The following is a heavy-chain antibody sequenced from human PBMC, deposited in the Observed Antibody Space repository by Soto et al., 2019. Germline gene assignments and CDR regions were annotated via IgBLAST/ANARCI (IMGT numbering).Heavy chain of an antibody. Sequence: PGGSLRLSCAASEFTFSGYAKSWVRQAPGKGLEWVSAITGSGGGTYYADSMKGRFTISRDNSKNTLYLQMNSLTAADTTVYYCARGLSQLVASYWFDPWGQGALVTVSS. CDR1: EFTFSGYA. V-gene: IGHV3-23*01. J-gene: IGHJ5*02. D-gene: IGHD6-6*01. CDR2: ITGSGGGT. CDR3: ARGLSQLVASYWFDP.